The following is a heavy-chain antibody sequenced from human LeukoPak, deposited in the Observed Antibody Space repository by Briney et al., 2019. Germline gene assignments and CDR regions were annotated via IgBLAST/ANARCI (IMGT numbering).Heavy chain of an antibody. CDR2: INRDGNTT. CDR1: GFTFSSYW. J-gene: IGHJ4*02. CDR3: ARGASGATGTKYFDY. V-gene: IGHV3-74*01. D-gene: IGHD1-7*01. Sequence: GGSLRLSCAASGFTFSSYWMHWVRQAPGKGLVWVSRINRDGNTTRYADSVKGRFTISRDNAKNSLYLQMNSLRAEDTAVYYCARGASGATGTKYFDYWGQGTLVTVSS.